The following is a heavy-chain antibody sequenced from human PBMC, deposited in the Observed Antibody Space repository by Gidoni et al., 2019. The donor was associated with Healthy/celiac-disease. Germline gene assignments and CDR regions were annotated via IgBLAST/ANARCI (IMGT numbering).Heavy chain of an antibody. Sequence: EVQLLESGGGLIQPGGSLRLSCAASGFTFSSYAMTWVRQAPGKGLEWVSAISGGAGSTYYTDSVKGRFTISRDNSKNTLYLQMNSLRAEDTAVYYCAKTPHVAHPGGMDVWGQGTTVTVSS. J-gene: IGHJ6*02. CDR3: AKTPHVAHPGGMDV. CDR2: ISGGAGST. CDR1: GFTFSSYA. V-gene: IGHV3-23*01. D-gene: IGHD2-15*01.